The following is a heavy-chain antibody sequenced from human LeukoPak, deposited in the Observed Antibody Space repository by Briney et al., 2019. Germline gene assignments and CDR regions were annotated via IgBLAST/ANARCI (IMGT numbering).Heavy chain of an antibody. J-gene: IGHJ4*02. D-gene: IGHD3-22*01. V-gene: IGHV1-3*03. Sequence: ASVKVSCKASGYTFTSYAMHWVRQAPGQRLEWMGWINAGNGNTKYSQEFQGRVTITRDTSASTAYMELSSLRSEDMAVYYCARDRRRGNDSSGYYYVTYSFDYWGQGTLVTVSS. CDR3: ARDRRRGNDSSGYYYVTYSFDY. CDR2: INAGNGNT. CDR1: GYTFTSYA.